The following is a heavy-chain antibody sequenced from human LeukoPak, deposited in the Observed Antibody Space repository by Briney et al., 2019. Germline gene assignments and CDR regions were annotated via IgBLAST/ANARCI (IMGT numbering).Heavy chain of an antibody. J-gene: IGHJ4*02. D-gene: IGHD3-16*02. CDR1: GYTFSSYG. V-gene: IGHV1-18*01. CDR3: ARDQYDSVWGSHRPYFDY. CDR2: ISVYNGNP. Sequence: ASVKVSCKASGYTFSSYGISWVRQAPGQGLEWMGWISVYNGNPEYAQKFQGRVIMTTDTFTSTVYMELRSLRSDDTAVYYCARDQYDSVWGSHRPYFDYWGQGTLVTVSS.